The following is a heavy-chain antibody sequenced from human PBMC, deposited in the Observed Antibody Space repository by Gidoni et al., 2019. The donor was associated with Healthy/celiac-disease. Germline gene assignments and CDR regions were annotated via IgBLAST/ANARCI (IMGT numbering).Heavy chain of an antibody. Sequence: QVQLVESGGGVVQPGRYLRLSCAASGFTFSSYAMHWVRQAPGKGLGWVAVISYDGSNKYYADSVKGRFTISRDNSKNTLYLQMNSLRAEDTAVYYCARDGSYLEYYYYYMDVWGKGTTVTVSS. V-gene: IGHV3-30*04. CDR3: ARDGSYLEYYYYYMDV. CDR1: GFTFSSYA. J-gene: IGHJ6*03. D-gene: IGHD1-26*01. CDR2: ISYDGSNK.